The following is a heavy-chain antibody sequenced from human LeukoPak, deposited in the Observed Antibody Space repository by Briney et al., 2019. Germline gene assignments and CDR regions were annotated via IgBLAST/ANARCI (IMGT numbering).Heavy chain of an antibody. CDR3: AKDAGGIAAAGTRPFDY. CDR1: GFTFSTYA. CDR2: IWYDGSNK. Sequence: EGSLRLSCAASGFTFSTYAMHWVRQAPGRGLEWVALIWYDGSNKYYADSVKGRFTISRDISKNTLYLQMNSLRAEDTAVYYCAKDAGGIAAAGTRPFDYWGQGTLVTVSS. J-gene: IGHJ4*02. V-gene: IGHV3-33*06. D-gene: IGHD6-13*01.